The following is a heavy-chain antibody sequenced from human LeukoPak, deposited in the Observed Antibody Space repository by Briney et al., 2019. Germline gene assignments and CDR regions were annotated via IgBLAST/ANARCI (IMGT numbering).Heavy chain of an antibody. D-gene: IGHD4-17*01. CDR2: MRYSGST. CDR1: GGSISSSSHY. V-gene: IGHV4-39*01. Sequence: SETLSLTCTVSGGSISSSSHYWGWLRQPPGKGLEWIGSMRYSGSTYYNLSLKSRVTISVDTSKSQFSLKLSSVIAADTAVYYCARHVYGEYGPGDYWGQGILVTVSS. CDR3: ARHVYGEYGPGDY. J-gene: IGHJ4*02.